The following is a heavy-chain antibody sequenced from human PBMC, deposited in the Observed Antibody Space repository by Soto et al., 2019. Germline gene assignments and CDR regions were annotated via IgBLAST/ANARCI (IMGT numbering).Heavy chain of an antibody. V-gene: IGHV1-69*13. CDR1: GGTFSSYA. J-gene: IGHJ5*02. CDR3: ARGSTTVVTPGPYNWFDP. CDR2: IIPIFGTA. Sequence: SVKVSCKASGGTFSSYAISWLRQAPGQGLEWMGGIIPIFGTANYAQKFQGRVTITADESTSTAYMELSSLRSEDPAVYYCARGSTTVVTPGPYNWFDPWGQGTRVTVSS. D-gene: IGHD2-21*02.